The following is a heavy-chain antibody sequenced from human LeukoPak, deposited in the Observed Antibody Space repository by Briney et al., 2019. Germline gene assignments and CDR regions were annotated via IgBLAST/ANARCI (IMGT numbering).Heavy chain of an antibody. CDR3: ARALITMVRGVTDWFDP. CDR2: IYYSGST. D-gene: IGHD3-10*01. CDR1: GGSISSGGYY. V-gene: IGHV4-31*11. J-gene: IGHJ5*02. Sequence: SETLSLTCAVSGGSISSGGYYWSWIRQHPGKGLEWIGYIYYSGSTYYNPSLKSRVTISVDTSKNQFSLKLSSVTAADTAVYYCARALITMVRGVTDWFDPWGQGTLVTVSS.